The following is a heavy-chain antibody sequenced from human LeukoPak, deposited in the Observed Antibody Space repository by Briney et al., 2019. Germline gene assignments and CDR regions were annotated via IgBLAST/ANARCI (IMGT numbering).Heavy chain of an antibody. CDR1: GFTFGDYA. CDR3: TRGVTDY. D-gene: IGHD3-10*01. CDR2: IRSKAYGGTT. Sequence: PGGSLRLSCTASGFTFGDYAMGWFRQAPGKGLEWVGFIRSKAYGGTTEYAASVKGRFTISRDDSKSIAYLQMNSLKTEDTAVYYCTRGVTDYWGQGTLFTVSS. J-gene: IGHJ4*02. V-gene: IGHV3-49*03.